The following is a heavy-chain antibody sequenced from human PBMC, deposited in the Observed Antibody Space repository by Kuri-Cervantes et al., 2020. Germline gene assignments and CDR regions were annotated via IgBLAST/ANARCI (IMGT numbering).Heavy chain of an antibody. J-gene: IGHJ4*02. CDR3: AKTPPEDFDY. V-gene: IGHV3-30*18. Sequence: SCKASGYTFTSYGMHWVRQAPGKGLEWVAVISYDGSNKYYADSVKGRFTISRDNSKNTLYLQMNSLRAEDTAVYYCAKTPPEDFDYWGQGTLVTVSS. CDR2: ISYDGSNK. CDR1: GYTFTSYG.